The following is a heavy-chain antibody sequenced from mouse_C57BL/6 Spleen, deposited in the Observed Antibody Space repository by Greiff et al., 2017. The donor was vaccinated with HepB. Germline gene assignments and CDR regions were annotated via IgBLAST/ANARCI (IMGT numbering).Heavy chain of an antibody. CDR3: ARKDYDYSWFAY. V-gene: IGHV1-50*01. D-gene: IGHD2-4*01. CDR2: IDPSDSYT. J-gene: IGHJ3*01. Sequence: QVQLQQPGAELVKPGASVKLSCKASGYTFTSYWMQWVEQRPGQGLEWIGEIDPSDSYTNYNQKFQGRATLTVDTSSSTADMQLSSLTSEDSAVYYCARKDYDYSWFAYWGKGALVTVSA. CDR1: GYTFTSYW.